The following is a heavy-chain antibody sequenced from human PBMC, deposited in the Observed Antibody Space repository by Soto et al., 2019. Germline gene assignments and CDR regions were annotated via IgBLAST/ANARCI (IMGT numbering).Heavy chain of an antibody. CDR2: ISSSGSTI. Sequence: VQLVQSGAEVKKPGSSVKVSCKASGGTFSSYAISWVRQAPGKGLEWVSYISSSGSTIYYADSVKGRFTISRDNAKNSLYLQMNSLRAEDTAVYYCARDPRGGDYGGSYWYFDLWGRGTLVTVSS. CDR1: GGTFSSYA. CDR3: ARDPRGGDYGGSYWYFDL. D-gene: IGHD4-17*01. J-gene: IGHJ2*01. V-gene: IGHV3-48*03.